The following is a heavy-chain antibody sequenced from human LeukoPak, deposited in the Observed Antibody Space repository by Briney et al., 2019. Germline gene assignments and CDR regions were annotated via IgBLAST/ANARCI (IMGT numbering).Heavy chain of an antibody. CDR2: ISSSGSTI. CDR3: ARDDGSGSYYPLGGMEV. CDR1: GCTFSDYY. Sequence: PGGSLRLSCAASGCTFSDYYMSWIRQAPGKGLEWVSYISSSGSTIYYADSVNGRFTISRDNAKNSLYLQMNSVRAEATAVYYCARDDGSGSYYPLGGMEVWGQGTTVTVSA. D-gene: IGHD3-10*01. V-gene: IGHV3-11*01. J-gene: IGHJ6*01.